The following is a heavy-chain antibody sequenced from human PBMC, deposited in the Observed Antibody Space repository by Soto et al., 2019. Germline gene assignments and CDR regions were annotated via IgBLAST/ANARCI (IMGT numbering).Heavy chain of an antibody. D-gene: IGHD3-3*02. CDR1: GGAISSGGYY. J-gene: IGHJ6*03. Sequence: QVQLQESGPGLVNPSQTLSLTCTVSGGAISSGGYYWSWIRQHPEKGLEWIADIYYTGSTYYNPSLNSWITTSVHTSKNQFSLRLSSATAADTALYYCARVLVYLAVCGDYCYMDVWGKGTPVTVSS. V-gene: IGHV4-31*03. CDR2: IYYTGST. CDR3: ARVLVYLAVCGDYCYMDV.